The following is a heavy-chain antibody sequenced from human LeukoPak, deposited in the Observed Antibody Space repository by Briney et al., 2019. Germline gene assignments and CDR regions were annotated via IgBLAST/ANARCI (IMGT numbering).Heavy chain of an antibody. CDR1: GGSISSGGYY. CDR2: IYTSGST. Sequence: KSSETLSLTCTVSGGSISSGGYYWSWIRQPAGKGLEWIGRIYTSGSTYYNPSLKSRATISVDTSKNQFSLKLSSVTAADTAVYYCARGVVVVTALADAFDIWGQGTMVTVSS. V-gene: IGHV4-61*02. J-gene: IGHJ3*02. D-gene: IGHD2-21*02. CDR3: ARGVVVVTALADAFDI.